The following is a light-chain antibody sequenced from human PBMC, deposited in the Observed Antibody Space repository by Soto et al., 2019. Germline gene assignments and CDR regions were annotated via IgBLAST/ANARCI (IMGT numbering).Light chain of an antibody. CDR1: QNVKNN. Sequence: EIVLTQSPATLSASPGERVTLSCRASQNVKNNLAWYQKKPGQAPRLLIYGAASTATGIAARFSGSGSGTEFTLTMSSLQSEDFAVYYCQQHNNWPLTFGGGTKVEIK. V-gene: IGKV3-15*01. CDR3: QQHNNWPLT. J-gene: IGKJ4*01. CDR2: GAA.